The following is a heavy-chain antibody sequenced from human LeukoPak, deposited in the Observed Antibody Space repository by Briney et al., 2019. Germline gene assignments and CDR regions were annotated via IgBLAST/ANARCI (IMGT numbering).Heavy chain of an antibody. Sequence: GGSLRLSCAASGFTFSTYAMSWVRQAPGKGLEWVSAISASTRSTYYADSVKGRFTISRDNSKNTLSLQMNGLRAEDTAVYFSAKSTVMTAVVTPAFDSWGQGTLVTVSS. CDR2: ISASTRST. CDR1: GFTFSTYA. J-gene: IGHJ4*02. CDR3: AKSTVMTAVVTPAFDS. D-gene: IGHD4-23*01. V-gene: IGHV3-23*01.